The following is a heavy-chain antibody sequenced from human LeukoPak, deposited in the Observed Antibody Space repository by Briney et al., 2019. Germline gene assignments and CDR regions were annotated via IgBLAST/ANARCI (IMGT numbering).Heavy chain of an antibody. CDR1: GGSISSSIYY. J-gene: IGHJ4*02. CDR2: IYYSGST. Sequence: PSETLSLTCTVSGGSISSSIYYWGWIRQPPGKGLEWIGYIYYSGSTNYNPSLKSRVTISVDTSKNQFSLKLSSVTAADTAVYYCARGGSSGWYWGYFDYWGQGTLVTVSS. CDR3: ARGGSSGWYWGYFDY. V-gene: IGHV4-61*05. D-gene: IGHD6-19*01.